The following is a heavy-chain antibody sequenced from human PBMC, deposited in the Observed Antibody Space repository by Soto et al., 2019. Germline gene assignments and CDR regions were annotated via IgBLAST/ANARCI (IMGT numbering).Heavy chain of an antibody. J-gene: IGHJ5*02. CDR2: INPSSGST. Sequence: GASVKVSCKASGYTFTSYYMHWVRQAPGQGLEWMGIINPSSGSTSYAQKFQGRVTMTRNTSISTAYMELSSLRSEDTAVYYCAKSSEYQLLCSVCWFDPWGQGTLVTVS. D-gene: IGHD2-2*01. CDR1: GYTFTSYY. CDR3: AKSSEYQLLCSVCWFDP. V-gene: IGHV1-46*01.